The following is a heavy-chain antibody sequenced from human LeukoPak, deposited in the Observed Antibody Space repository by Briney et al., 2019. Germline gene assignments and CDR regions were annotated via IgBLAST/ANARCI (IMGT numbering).Heavy chain of an antibody. CDR3: ARDRPRGYSYGFPDY. CDR1: GYTFTSYY. V-gene: IGHV1-69*05. J-gene: IGHJ4*02. Sequence: AASVKVSCKASGYTFTSYYMHWVRQAPGQGLEWMGRIIPIFGTANYAQKFQGRVTITTDESTSTAYMELSSLRSEDTAVYYCARDRPRGYSYGFPDYWGQGTLVTVSS. D-gene: IGHD5-18*01. CDR2: IIPIFGTA.